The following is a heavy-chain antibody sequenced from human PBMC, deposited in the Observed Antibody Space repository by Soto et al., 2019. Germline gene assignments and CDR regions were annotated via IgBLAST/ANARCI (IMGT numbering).Heavy chain of an antibody. CDR1: GFTFSSYG. J-gene: IGHJ6*03. D-gene: IGHD6-6*01. CDR3: ARDLEIAAIPKQLVGGHYYYYMDV. Sequence: GGSLRLSCAASGFTFSSYGMHWVRQAPGKGLEWVAVIWYDGSNKYYADSVKGRFTISRDNSKNTLYLQMNSLRAEDTAVYYCARDLEIAAIPKQLVGGHYYYYMDVWGKGTTVTVSS. CDR2: IWYDGSNK. V-gene: IGHV3-33*01.